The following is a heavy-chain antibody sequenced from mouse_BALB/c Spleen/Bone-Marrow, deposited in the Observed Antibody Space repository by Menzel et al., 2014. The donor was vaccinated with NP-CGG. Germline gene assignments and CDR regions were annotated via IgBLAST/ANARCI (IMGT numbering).Heavy chain of an antibody. CDR1: GYTFXSYW. V-gene: IGHV1S127*01. Sequence: VHLVESGPELVRPGASVKMSCKASGYTFXSYWMHWVKQRPGQGLEWIGMIDPSNSETRLNQKFKDKATLNVDKSSNTAYMQLSSLTSEDSAVYYCASSTMITDHYAMDYWGQGTSVTVSS. CDR2: IDPSNSET. J-gene: IGHJ4*01. D-gene: IGHD2-4*01. CDR3: ASSTMITDHYAMDY.